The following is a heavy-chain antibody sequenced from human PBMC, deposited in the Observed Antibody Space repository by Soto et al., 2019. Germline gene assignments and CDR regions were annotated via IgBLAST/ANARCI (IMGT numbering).Heavy chain of an antibody. V-gene: IGHV4-31*03. J-gene: IGHJ5*02. CDR2: TYNSVST. CDR1: GGSISRGGYY. D-gene: IGHD3-9*01. CDR3: ARLFGYYNGNWFDP. Sequence: PSETLSLTCTVSGGSISRGGYYWSWIRQNPGKGLEWIGYTYNSVSTYYNPSLKSRVTISVDTSKNQFSLKLSSVTAADTAVYYCARLFGYYNGNWFDPWGQGTLVTVSS.